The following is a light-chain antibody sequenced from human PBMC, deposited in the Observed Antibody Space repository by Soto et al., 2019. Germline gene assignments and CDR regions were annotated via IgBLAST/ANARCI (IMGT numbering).Light chain of an antibody. Sequence: DIVMTQSPDSLAVSLGERATINCKSSQSDLYSSHNKNYLAWYQQKPRQPPKLLIYWASTRESGVPDRFSGSGSGTDFTLTISSLQAEDVAVYYCQQYYSTPLAFGQGTKVEIK. CDR3: QQYYSTPLA. CDR2: WAS. J-gene: IGKJ1*01. V-gene: IGKV4-1*01. CDR1: QSDLYSSHNKNY.